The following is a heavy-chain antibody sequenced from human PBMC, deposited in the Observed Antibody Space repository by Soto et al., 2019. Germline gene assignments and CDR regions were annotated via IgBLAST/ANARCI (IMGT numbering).Heavy chain of an antibody. Sequence: ASVKGSCKASGFTFTSYGISWVRQAPGQGLEWMGWISAYNGNTNYAQKLQGRVTMTTDTSTSTAYMELRSLRSDDTAVYYCARDRGEYYDSSGYSQLDSWGQGTQVTVS. CDR3: ARDRGEYYDSSGYSQLDS. V-gene: IGHV1-18*01. CDR1: GFTFTSYG. CDR2: ISAYNGNT. J-gene: IGHJ4*02. D-gene: IGHD3-22*01.